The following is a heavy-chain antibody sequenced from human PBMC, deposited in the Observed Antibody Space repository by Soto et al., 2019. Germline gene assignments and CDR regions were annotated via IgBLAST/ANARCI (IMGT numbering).Heavy chain of an antibody. CDR3: ARDVEYGSGSYYEYYFDY. J-gene: IGHJ4*02. Sequence: ASVKVSCKASGYTFTSHGISWVRQAPGQGLEWMGWISAYNGNTNYAQKLQGRVTMTTDTSTSTAYMELRSLRSDDTAVYYCARDVEYGSGSYYEYYFDYWGQGTLVTVSS. CDR1: GYTFTSHG. V-gene: IGHV1-18*01. CDR2: ISAYNGNT. D-gene: IGHD3-10*01.